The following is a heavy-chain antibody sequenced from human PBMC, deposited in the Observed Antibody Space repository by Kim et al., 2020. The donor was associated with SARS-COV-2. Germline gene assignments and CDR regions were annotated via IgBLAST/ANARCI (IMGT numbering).Heavy chain of an antibody. Sequence: VKGRFTISRDNPKNTLYLQMNSLRAEDTAVYYCAKEGQKWFGELLLYFDYWGQGTLVTVSS. J-gene: IGHJ4*02. CDR3: AKEGQKWFGELLLYFDY. D-gene: IGHD3-10*01. V-gene: IGHV3-23*01.